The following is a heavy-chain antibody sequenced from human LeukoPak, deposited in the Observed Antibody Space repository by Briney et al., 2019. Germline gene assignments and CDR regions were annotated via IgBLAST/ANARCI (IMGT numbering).Heavy chain of an antibody. CDR3: ARGAYDILTGYYRGMPVGYFDY. CDR1: GGSIRSGGYS. J-gene: IGHJ4*03. V-gene: IGHV4-30-2*01. CDR2: MYHSGST. Sequence: SQTLSLTCAVSGGSIRSGGYSWSWIRQPPGKGLEWIGHMYHSGSTYYNPSLKSRVTISVDRSKNQFSLKLSSVTAADTAVYYCARGAYDILTGYYRGMPVGYFDYWGQGTLVTVSS. D-gene: IGHD3-9*01.